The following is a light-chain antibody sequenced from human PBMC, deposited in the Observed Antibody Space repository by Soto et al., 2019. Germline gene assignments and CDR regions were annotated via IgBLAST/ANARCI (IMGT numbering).Light chain of an antibody. CDR3: QQYNNWPRE. J-gene: IGKJ1*01. V-gene: IGKV3-15*01. CDR2: GAS. CDR1: QSVSSN. Sequence: EIVMTQSPATLSVSPGERATLSCRASQSVSSNLAWYQQKPGQAPRLLIYGASTRATGIPARFSGSRSGTEFTLTISSLPSEDFAVYYCQQYNNWPREFGQGTKVEIK.